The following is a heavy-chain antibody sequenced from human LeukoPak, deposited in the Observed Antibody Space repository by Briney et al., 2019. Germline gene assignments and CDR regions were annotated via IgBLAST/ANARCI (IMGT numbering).Heavy chain of an antibody. J-gene: IGHJ5*02. CDR3: ARDFPYSSSWYGGWFDP. CDR1: GGSISSSSYY. CDR2: IYYSGST. V-gene: IGHV4-39*07. Sequence: PSETLSLTCTVSGGSISSSSYYWGWIRQPPGKGLEWIGSIYYSGSTYYNPSLKSRVTISVDTSKNQFSLKLSSVTAADTAVYYCARDFPYSSSWYGGWFDPWGQGTLVTVSS. D-gene: IGHD6-13*01.